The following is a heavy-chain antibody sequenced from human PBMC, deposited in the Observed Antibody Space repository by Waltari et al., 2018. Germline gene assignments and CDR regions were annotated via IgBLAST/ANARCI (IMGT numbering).Heavy chain of an antibody. Sequence: EVQLVESGGGLIQPGGSLRLSCAASGFTVSRNYMSWVRQAPGKGLEWVSVIYSGGSTYYADSVKGRFTISRDNSKNTLYLQMNSLRAEDTAVYYCARDKWFSSSSHYYYGMDVWGQGTTVTVSS. V-gene: IGHV3-53*01. CDR1: GFTVSRNY. CDR3: ARDKWFSSSSHYYYGMDV. J-gene: IGHJ6*02. D-gene: IGHD6-6*01. CDR2: IYSGGST.